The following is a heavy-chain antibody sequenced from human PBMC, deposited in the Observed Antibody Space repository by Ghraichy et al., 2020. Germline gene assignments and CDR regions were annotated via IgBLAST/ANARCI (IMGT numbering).Heavy chain of an antibody. D-gene: IGHD3-3*01. CDR2: IHYSGTT. Sequence: SQTLSLTCTVSGGSISGYYWSWIRQSPGKGLEWIGYIHYSGTTDYNPPFKSRVTISVDMSKNQFSLKLNSVTAADTAVYYCFRSGDFLSGLEIDYWGQGTLVTVSS. CDR1: GGSISGYY. J-gene: IGHJ4*02. V-gene: IGHV4-59*12. CDR3: FRSGDFLSGLEIDY.